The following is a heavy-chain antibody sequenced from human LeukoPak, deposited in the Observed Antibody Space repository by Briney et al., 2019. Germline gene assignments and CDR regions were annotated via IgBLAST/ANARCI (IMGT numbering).Heavy chain of an antibody. V-gene: IGHV3-7*01. D-gene: IGHD1/OR15-1a*01. CDR1: GFTFNTYW. J-gene: IGHJ6*03. Sequence: GGSLRLSCAASGFTFNTYWMTWVRQAPGRGLEWVANVRQDGGEGHYVDSVKGRFTVSRDNAKNTLYLQVNSLRVEDTAVYYCAREGTGSYMDVWGKGTTVTVSS. CDR2: VRQDGGEG. CDR3: AREGTGSYMDV.